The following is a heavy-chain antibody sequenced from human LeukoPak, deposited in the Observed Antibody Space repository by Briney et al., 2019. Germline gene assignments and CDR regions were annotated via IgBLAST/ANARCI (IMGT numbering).Heavy chain of an antibody. V-gene: IGHV1-18*01. Sequence: AASVKVSCKASGYTFITYGITWVRQAPGQGLEGMGWISAYNGNTDYPQKLQGRVTMTTDTSTSTAYMELRSLRYDDTAVYYCARDVSEGFGERVIGAFDIWGQGTMVTVSS. J-gene: IGHJ3*02. CDR3: ARDVSEGFGERVIGAFDI. CDR1: GYTFITYG. CDR2: ISAYNGNT. D-gene: IGHD3-10*01.